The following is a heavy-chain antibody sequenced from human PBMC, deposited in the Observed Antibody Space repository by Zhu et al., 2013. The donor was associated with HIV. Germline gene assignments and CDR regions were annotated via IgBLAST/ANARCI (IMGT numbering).Heavy chain of an antibody. CDR2: IIPMFTIT. V-gene: IGHV1-69*12. J-gene: IGHJ6*03. CDR3: ARSGYSYDTRLYYYYMDV. Sequence: QVQLVQSGAEVKKPGSSVKVSCKASGGTFSSYAISWVRQAPGQGLEWMGWIIPMFTITNYAQKFQGRVTITADESTSTAYMELSSLRSEDTAVYYCARSGYSYDTRLYYYYMDVVGTKGTTVTVSS. D-gene: IGHD5-18*01. CDR1: GGTFSSYA.